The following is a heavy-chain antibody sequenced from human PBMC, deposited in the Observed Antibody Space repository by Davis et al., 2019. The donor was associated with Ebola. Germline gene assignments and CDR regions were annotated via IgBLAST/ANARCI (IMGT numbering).Heavy chain of an antibody. CDR1: GFTLSTRGVG. CDR3: ARIPGGNWFDP. V-gene: IGHV2-26*01. J-gene: IGHJ5*02. CDR2: IFSNDEK. Sequence: SGPTLVKPTQTLTLTCTFSGFTLSTRGVGVSWIRQPPGKALEWLAHIFSNDEKSYSTSLKSRLTISKDTSKSQVVLTMTNMDPVDTATYYCARIPGGNWFDPWGQGTLVTVSS.